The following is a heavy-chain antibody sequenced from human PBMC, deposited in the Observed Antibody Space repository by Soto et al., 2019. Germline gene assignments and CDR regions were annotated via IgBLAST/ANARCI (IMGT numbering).Heavy chain of an antibody. CDR2: IYPGDSDT. CDR3: ARHSEYSYDHRSLYYYYYGMDV. CDR1: GYSFTSYW. D-gene: IGHD5-18*01. V-gene: IGHV5-51*01. J-gene: IGHJ6*02. Sequence: GESLKISCTGSGYSFTSYWIGWVRQMRGKVLEWMGIIYPGDSDTRDSPSFQGQVTIAAEKSISTAYTQWSSLKASDTAMYSGARHSEYSYDHRSLYYYYYGMDVWGQGTTVTVSS.